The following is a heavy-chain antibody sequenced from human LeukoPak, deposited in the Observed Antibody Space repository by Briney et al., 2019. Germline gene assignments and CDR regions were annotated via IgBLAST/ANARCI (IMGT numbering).Heavy chain of an antibody. V-gene: IGHV1-8*01. CDR3: ARLYYYDSSGYYGMDV. D-gene: IGHD3-22*01. Sequence: ASVKVSCKASGYTFTSYDINWVRQATGQGLEWMGWMNPNSGNTGYAQKFQGRVTMTRNTSISTAYMELSSLRSEDTAVYYCARLYYYDSSGYYGMDVWGQGTTVTVSS. J-gene: IGHJ6*02. CDR2: MNPNSGNT. CDR1: GYTFTSYD.